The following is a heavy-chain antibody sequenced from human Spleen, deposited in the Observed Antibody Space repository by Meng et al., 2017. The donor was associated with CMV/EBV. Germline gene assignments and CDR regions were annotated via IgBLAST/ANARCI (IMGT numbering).Heavy chain of an antibody. CDR1: GFTLSSYG. CDR3: ARSCNATSCPAD. J-gene: IGHJ4*02. V-gene: IGHV3-48*03. CDR2: IDSGGITI. D-gene: IGHD2/OR15-2a*01. Sequence: GESLKISCGVTGFTLSSYGMNWVRQAPGKGLEWVSYIDSGGITINYADSVRGRFTISRDNAKNSLYLQMSSLRAEDTAVYYCARSCNATSCPADWGQGTLVTVSS.